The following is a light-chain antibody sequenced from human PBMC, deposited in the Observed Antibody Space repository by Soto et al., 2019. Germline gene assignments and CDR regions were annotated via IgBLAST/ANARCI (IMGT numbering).Light chain of an antibody. CDR3: QQYGSSGT. CDR2: DTS. V-gene: IGKV3-20*01. CDR1: QSVTSTY. J-gene: IGKJ1*01. Sequence: EIVLTQSPGTLSLSPGERATLSCRASQSVTSTYLAWYQQRPGQAPRLLIYDTSTRATGIPDRFSGSGSGTEFTLTISRLEPEDFAVYYCQQYGSSGTFGQGTKVDI.